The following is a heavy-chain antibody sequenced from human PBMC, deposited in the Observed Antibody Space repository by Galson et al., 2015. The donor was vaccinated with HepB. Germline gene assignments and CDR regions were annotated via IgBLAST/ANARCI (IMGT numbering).Heavy chain of an antibody. D-gene: IGHD6-19*01. J-gene: IGHJ4*02. V-gene: IGHV5-10-1*01. CDR2: IDPSDSYT. Sequence: SGAEVKKPGESLRISCKGSGYSFTSYWISWVRQMPGKGLEWMGRIDPSDSYTNYSPSFRGHVTISADKSISTAYLQWSSLKASDTAMYYCARLPTTSRWAVAGTSWGQGTLVTVSS. CDR1: GYSFTSYW. CDR3: ARLPTTSRWAVAGTS.